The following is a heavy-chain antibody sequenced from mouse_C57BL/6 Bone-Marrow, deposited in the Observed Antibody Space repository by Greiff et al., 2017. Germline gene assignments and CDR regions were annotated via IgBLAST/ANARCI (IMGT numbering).Heavy chain of an antibody. J-gene: IGHJ4*01. D-gene: IGHD2-5*01. CDR2: INSDGGST. CDR3: ARRRVTRYYYAMDY. Sequence: EVKLVASGGGLVQPGESLKLSCESNEYEFHSHDMSWVRKTPEKRLELVAAINSDGGSTYYPDTMERRFIISRDNTKKTLYLQMSSLRSEDTALYYCARRRVTRYYYAMDYWGQGTSVTVSS. CDR1: EYEFHSHD. V-gene: IGHV5-2*03.